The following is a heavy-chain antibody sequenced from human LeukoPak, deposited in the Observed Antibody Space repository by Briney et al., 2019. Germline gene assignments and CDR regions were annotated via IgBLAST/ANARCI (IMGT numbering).Heavy chain of an antibody. V-gene: IGHV1-2*02. CDR1: GYTFTSYY. Sequence: ASVKVSCKASGYTFTSYYMHWVRQAPGQGLEWMGIINPSGGSTNYAQKFQGRVTMTRDTSISTAYMELSRLRSDDTAVYYCARIANIANSYFQHWGQGTLVTVSS. J-gene: IGHJ1*01. CDR2: INPSGGST. CDR3: ARIANIANSYFQH. D-gene: IGHD4/OR15-4a*01.